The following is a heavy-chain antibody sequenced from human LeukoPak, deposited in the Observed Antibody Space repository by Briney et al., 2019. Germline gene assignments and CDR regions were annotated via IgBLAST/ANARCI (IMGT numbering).Heavy chain of an antibody. CDR2: FDPEDGET. J-gene: IGHJ4*02. D-gene: IGHD3-10*01. CDR1: GYTLTELS. V-gene: IGHV1-24*01. Sequence: ASVKVSCKVSGYTLTELSMHWVRQAPGKGLEWMGGFDPEDGETIYAQKFQGRVTMTEDTFTDTAYMELSSLRSEDTAVYYCATGRITMVRGVIAYFDYWGQGTLVTVSS. CDR3: ATGRITMVRGVIAYFDY.